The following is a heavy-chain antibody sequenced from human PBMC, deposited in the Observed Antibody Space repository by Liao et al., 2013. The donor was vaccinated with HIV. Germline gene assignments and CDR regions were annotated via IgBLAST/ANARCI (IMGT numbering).Heavy chain of an antibody. CDR3: GRLGATFGDLVITGGYYYMDV. J-gene: IGHJ6*03. V-gene: IGHV4-59*01. CDR2: ISHTGSS. D-gene: IGHD3-10*01. Sequence: QVQLQESGPGLVKPSETLSLTCTVSGGSISSDYWGWIRQSPGKGLEWIGHISHTGSSNNNPSLKSRVTISVDLSSNAFSLDLSSVTTADTAVYYCGRLGATFGDLVITGGYYYMDVWGKGTNGHRLL. CDR1: GGSISSDY.